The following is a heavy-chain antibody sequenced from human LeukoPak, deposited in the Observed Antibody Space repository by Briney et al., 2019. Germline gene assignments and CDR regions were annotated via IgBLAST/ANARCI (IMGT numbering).Heavy chain of an antibody. D-gene: IGHD3-22*01. CDR1: GFSLSTSGVG. CDR3: GTSWGYYYDSSGLDY. V-gene: IGHV2-5*01. CDR2: IYWNDDK. J-gene: IGHJ4*02. Sequence: SGPTLVKPTQTLTLTCTFSGFSLSTSGVGVGWIRQPPGKALEWLALIYWNDDKRYSPSLKSRLTITKDTSKNQVVLTMTNMDPVDTATYYCGTSWGYYYDSSGLDYWGQGTLVTVSS.